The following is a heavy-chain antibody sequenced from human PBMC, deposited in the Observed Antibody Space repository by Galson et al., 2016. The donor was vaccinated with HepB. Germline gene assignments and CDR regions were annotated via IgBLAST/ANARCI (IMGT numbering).Heavy chain of an antibody. J-gene: IGHJ4*02. D-gene: IGHD1-26*01. CDR3: ARDRRGGSNTLDY. V-gene: IGHV3-30-3*01. Sequence: SLRLSCAASGFIFNSHAMNWVRQAPGKGPEWVAVISYDGSNEYYADSVKGRFTISRDNSKNTLCLHMNSLRAEDTAVYYCARDRRGGSNTLDYWGQGTLVTVSS. CDR2: ISYDGSNE. CDR1: GFIFNSHA.